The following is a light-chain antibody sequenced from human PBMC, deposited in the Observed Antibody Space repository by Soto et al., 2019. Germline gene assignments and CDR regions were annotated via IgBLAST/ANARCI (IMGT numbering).Light chain of an antibody. V-gene: IGKV3-15*01. Sequence: EIVMTQSPATLSVSPGERATLSCRASQSVNSNLSWYQQKPGQAPRLLISGASTRATGIPARFSGSGSETEFTLTISSLQSEDFAVYYCHQYNNGWTFGQGTKVE. CDR1: QSVNSN. CDR3: HQYNNGWT. CDR2: GAS. J-gene: IGKJ1*01.